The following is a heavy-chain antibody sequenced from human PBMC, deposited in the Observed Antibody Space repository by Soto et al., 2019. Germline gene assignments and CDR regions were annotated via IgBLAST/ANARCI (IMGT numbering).Heavy chain of an antibody. D-gene: IGHD3-22*01. CDR2: ISGHNGNT. V-gene: IGHV1-18*01. CDR1: GYTFTSYG. Sequence: ASVKVSCKASGYTFTSYGISWVRQAPGQGPEWMGWISGHNGNTNHPQSLQGRVTMTTDTSRNTAYMELRSLRSEDTAVYYCARSLDYHDYTGYSTVGVYFDYWGLGTLVTVSS. J-gene: IGHJ4*02. CDR3: ARSLDYHDYTGYSTVGVYFDY.